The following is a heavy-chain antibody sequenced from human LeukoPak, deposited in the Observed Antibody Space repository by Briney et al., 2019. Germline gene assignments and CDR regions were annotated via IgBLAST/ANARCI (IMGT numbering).Heavy chain of an antibody. CDR2: INHSGST. V-gene: IGHV4-34*01. CDR1: GGSFSGYY. CDR3: ARVGYDYVWGSYRYDY. J-gene: IGHJ4*02. D-gene: IGHD3-16*02. Sequence: SETLSLTCAVYGGSFSGYYWSWIRQPPGKGLEWIGEINHSGSTNYNASLKSRVTISVDTSKNQFSLKLSSVTAADTAVYYCARVGYDYVWGSYRYDYWGQGTLVTVSS.